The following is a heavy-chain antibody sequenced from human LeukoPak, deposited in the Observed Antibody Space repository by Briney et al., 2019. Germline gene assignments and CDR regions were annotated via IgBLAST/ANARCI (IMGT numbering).Heavy chain of an antibody. CDR2: ISYDGSNK. D-gene: IGHD1-26*01. J-gene: IGHJ4*02. CDR1: GFTFSSYG. CDR3: ARDLRYSGSYWLDY. V-gene: IGHV3-30*03. Sequence: QPGGSLRLSCAASGFTFSSYGMHWVRQAPGKGLEWVAVISYDGSNKYYADSVKGRFTISRDNSKNTLYLQMNSLRAEDTAVYYCARDLRYSGSYWLDYWGQGTLVTVSS.